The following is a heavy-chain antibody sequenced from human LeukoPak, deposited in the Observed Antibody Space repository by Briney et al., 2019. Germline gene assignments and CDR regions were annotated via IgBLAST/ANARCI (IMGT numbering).Heavy chain of an antibody. CDR2: VYPGDSST. D-gene: IGHD3-22*01. Sequence: GESLKVSCRGSGCSFGNYWIAWVRQMPGKGLEWMGIVYPGDSSTKYSPSFQGQVTISVDRSINTAYLQWSSLTASDTAMYYCARLTDYYDSSGYYRNYNWFDPWGQGTLVTVSP. CDR3: ARLTDYYDSSGYYRNYNWFDP. CDR1: GCSFGNYW. J-gene: IGHJ5*02. V-gene: IGHV5-51*01.